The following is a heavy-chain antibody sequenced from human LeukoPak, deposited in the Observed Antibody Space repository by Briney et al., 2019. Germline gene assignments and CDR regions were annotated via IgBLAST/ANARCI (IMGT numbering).Heavy chain of an antibody. J-gene: IGHJ4*02. CDR2: ISGSGGST. Sequence: GGSLRLSCAASGSTFSSYAMSWVRQAPGKELEWVSDISGSGGSTYYADSVKGRFTISRDNSKNTLYLQMNSLRAEDTAVYYCAKEAGYSSSWYTYYFDYWGQGTLVTVSS. CDR1: GSTFSSYA. CDR3: AKEAGYSSSWYTYYFDY. D-gene: IGHD6-13*01. V-gene: IGHV3-23*01.